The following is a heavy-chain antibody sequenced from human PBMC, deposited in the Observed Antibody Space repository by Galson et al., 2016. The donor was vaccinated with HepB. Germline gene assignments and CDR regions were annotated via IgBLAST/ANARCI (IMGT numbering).Heavy chain of an antibody. CDR3: ASSLRFLEWLSDFDY. J-gene: IGHJ4*02. D-gene: IGHD3-3*01. Sequence: SETLSLTCKVSGYSISSGYYWGWIRQPPGKGLEWIGSMYHSGSTYYNPSLKSRITMSVDTSKNQFSLNLSSVTAADTAVYYCASSLRFLEWLSDFDYWGQGTLVTVSS. V-gene: IGHV4-38-2*02. CDR1: GYSISSGYY. CDR2: MYHSGST.